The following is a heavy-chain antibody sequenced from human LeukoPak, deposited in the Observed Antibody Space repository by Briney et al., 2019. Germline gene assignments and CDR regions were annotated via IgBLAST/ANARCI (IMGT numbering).Heavy chain of an antibody. CDR1: GFTFSSYG. V-gene: IGHV3-30*19. D-gene: IGHD2-21*02. CDR2: ISYDGSNK. CDR3: ARSHIVVVTAILDYYYGMDV. J-gene: IGHJ6*02. Sequence: PGGSLRLSCAASGFTFSSYGMHWVRQAPGKGLEWVAVISYDGSNKYYADSVKGRFTISRDNSKNTLYLQMNSLRAEDTAVYYCARSHIVVVTAILDYYYGMDVWGQGTTVTVSS.